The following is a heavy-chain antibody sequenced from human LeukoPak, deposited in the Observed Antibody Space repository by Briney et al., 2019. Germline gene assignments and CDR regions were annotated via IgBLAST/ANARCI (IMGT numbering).Heavy chain of an antibody. V-gene: IGHV3-43*02. CDR3: AKDVCSGGSCYSDY. CDR2: ISRDGGST. D-gene: IGHD2-15*01. Sequence: GGSLRLSCAASGFTFDDYAMHWVRQAPGKGLEWVSLISRDGGSTYYADSVKGRFTISRDNSKNSLYLQMNSLRTEDTALYYCAKDVCSGGSCYSDYWGQGTLVTVSS. J-gene: IGHJ4*02. CDR1: GFTFDDYA.